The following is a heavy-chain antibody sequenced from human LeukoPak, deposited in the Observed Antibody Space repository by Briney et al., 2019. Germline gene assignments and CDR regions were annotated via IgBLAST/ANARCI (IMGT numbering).Heavy chain of an antibody. D-gene: IGHD3-22*01. V-gene: IGHV3-23*01. J-gene: IGHJ3*02. CDR2: ISGSGGST. Sequence: PGGSLRLSCAASGFTFSSYGMSWVRQAPGKGLEWVSAISGSGGSTYYADSVKGRFTISRDNSKNTLYLQMNSLRAEDTAVYYCARDGSAYYYDSSGDAFDIWGQGTMVTVSS. CDR3: ARDGSAYYYDSSGDAFDI. CDR1: GFTFSSYG.